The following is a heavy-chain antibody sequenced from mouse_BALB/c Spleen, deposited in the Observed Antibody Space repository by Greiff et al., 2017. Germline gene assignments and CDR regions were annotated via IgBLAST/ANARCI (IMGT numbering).Heavy chain of an antibody. CDR3: TRNGHGGFAY. J-gene: IGHJ3*01. Sequence: QVQLKESGAELVKPGASVKLSCKTSGYTFTSYWIQWVKQRPGQGLGWIGEIFPGTGTTYYNEKFKGKATLTVDTSSSTAYMQLSSLTSEDSAVYYCTRNGHGGFAYWGQGTLVTVSA. D-gene: IGHD6-1*01. V-gene: IGHV1S132*01. CDR1: GYTFTSYW. CDR2: IFPGTGTT.